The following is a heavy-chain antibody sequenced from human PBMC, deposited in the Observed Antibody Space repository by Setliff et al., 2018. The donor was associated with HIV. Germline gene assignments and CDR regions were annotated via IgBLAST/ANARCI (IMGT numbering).Heavy chain of an antibody. J-gene: IGHJ4*02. CDR3: ARSDTIFGVAPIY. CDR2: ISSSGTTI. Sequence: PGGSLRLSCAASGFTFSNYEMNWVRQAPGKGLEWVSYISSSGTTIYYADSVKGRFTISRDNAKNSLYLQMNTLRAEDTAAYFCARSDTIFGVAPIYWGQGILVTVSS. V-gene: IGHV3-48*03. D-gene: IGHD3-3*01. CDR1: GFTFSNYE.